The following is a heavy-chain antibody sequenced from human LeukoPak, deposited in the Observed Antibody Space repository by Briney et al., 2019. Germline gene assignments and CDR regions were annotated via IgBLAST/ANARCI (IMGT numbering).Heavy chain of an antibody. V-gene: IGHV3-30*02. CDR1: GFTFSNYG. Sequence: GGSLRLSCAASGFTFSNYGMHWVRQAPGKGLDWVAFIHYDGSNKYYADSVKGRFTISRDDSKNTLYLQMNSLRAEDTAVYYCAKVNPTMIVVVITTFRWYFDYWGQGTLVTVSS. J-gene: IGHJ4*02. CDR2: IHYDGSNK. CDR3: AKVNPTMIVVVITTFRWYFDY. D-gene: IGHD3-22*01.